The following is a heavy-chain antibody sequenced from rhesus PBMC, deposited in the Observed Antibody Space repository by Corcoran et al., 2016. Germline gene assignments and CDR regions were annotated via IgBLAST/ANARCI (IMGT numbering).Heavy chain of an antibody. V-gene: IGHV2-174*01. D-gene: IGHD6-13*01. CDR3: ARSSWPYY. Sequence: QVTLKESGPALVKPTQTLTLTCTFSGFSISTRGMGVGWIRHPPGKSLEWLALIYWDDDKYSRTSLKSWLTISKDTSKNQVVLTMTKMDPLDTATYYCARSSWPYYWGQGVLVTVSS. CDR2: IYWDDDK. J-gene: IGHJ4*01. CDR1: GFSISTRGMG.